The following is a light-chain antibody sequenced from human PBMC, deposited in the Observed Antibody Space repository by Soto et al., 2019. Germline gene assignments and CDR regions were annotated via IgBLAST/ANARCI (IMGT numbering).Light chain of an antibody. J-gene: IGKJ4*01. CDR1: QSLVYSDGTTY. V-gene: IGKV2-30*01. CDR3: MQGTHWPLT. Sequence: DVVMIQSPPSLPVTLGQPASISCRSSQSLVYSDGTTYLNWLQQRPGQSTRRLSYKVSNRDPGVPDRFSGSVSGSDFTLTISRVEAEAGGVYYCMQGTHWPLTFGGGTKVEIK. CDR2: KVS.